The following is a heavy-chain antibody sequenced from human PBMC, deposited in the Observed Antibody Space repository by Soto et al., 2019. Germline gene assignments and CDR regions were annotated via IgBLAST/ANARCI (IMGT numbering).Heavy chain of an antibody. Sequence: GGSLRLSCAASGFTFRSYGMHWVRQAPGKGLEWVAVISYDGNNKYYADSVKGRLTISRDNSKNTVSLQMNSLRVEDTAVYYCAKEQTRHFDYWGQGIPVTVSS. V-gene: IGHV3-30*18. D-gene: IGHD1-1*01. CDR2: ISYDGNNK. CDR3: AKEQTRHFDY. J-gene: IGHJ4*02. CDR1: GFTFRSYG.